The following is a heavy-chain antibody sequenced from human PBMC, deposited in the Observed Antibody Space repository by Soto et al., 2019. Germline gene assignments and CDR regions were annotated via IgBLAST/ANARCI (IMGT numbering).Heavy chain of an antibody. CDR2: ISGYNGDT. CDR1: GYSFTTYG. V-gene: IGHV1-18*01. D-gene: IGHD2-21*01. Sequence: QVHLVQSGAEVKKPGASVKVSCKASGYSFTTYGISWVRQAPGQGLEWMGWISGYNGDTNYAQNFQARVTMTTDTSTSTAYMELRRLRSDDTAVYYCAREGVRPYYYYGMDVWGQGTTVTVSS. CDR3: AREGVRPYYYYGMDV. J-gene: IGHJ6*02.